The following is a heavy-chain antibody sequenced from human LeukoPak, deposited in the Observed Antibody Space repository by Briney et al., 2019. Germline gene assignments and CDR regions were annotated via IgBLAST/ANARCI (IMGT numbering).Heavy chain of an antibody. J-gene: IGHJ2*01. CDR2: ISSSGSTI. CDR3: ARDQDDYGDYWYFDL. V-gene: IGHV3-48*03. CDR1: GFSFSNYE. D-gene: IGHD4-17*01. Sequence: GGSLRLSCAASGFSFSNYEMNCVRQAPGKGLEWVSYISSSGSTIYYPDSVKGRFTISRDNAKNSLYLQMNGLRAEDTAVYYCARDQDDYGDYWYFDLWGRGTLVTVSS.